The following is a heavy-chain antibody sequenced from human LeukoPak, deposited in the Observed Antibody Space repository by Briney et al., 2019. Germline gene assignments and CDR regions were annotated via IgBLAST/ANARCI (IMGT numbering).Heavy chain of an antibody. V-gene: IGHV1-18*01. CDR1: GGTFSSYA. Sequence: GASVKVSCKASGGTFSSYAISWVRQAPGQGLEWMGWIGAYNGNTNYAQKLQGRVTMTTDTSTSTAYMELRSLRSDDTAVYYCARDLLGWSGTLPQNAYCYYYGMDVWGQGTTVTVSS. CDR3: ARDLLGWSGTLPQNAYCYYYGMDV. J-gene: IGHJ6*02. D-gene: IGHD3-3*01. CDR2: IGAYNGNT.